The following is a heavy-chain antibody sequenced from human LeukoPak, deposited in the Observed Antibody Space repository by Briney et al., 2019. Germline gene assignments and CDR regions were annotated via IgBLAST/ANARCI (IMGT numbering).Heavy chain of an antibody. D-gene: IGHD1-14*01. Sequence: GGSLRLSCAASGFIVSSTYMSWVRQAPGKGLEWVSVIHSGGSTYYTDSVKGLFTISRDNSKNTLYLQMSSLRAEDTAVYYCAQLLDDNPIRWYFALWGRGTLVTVSS. J-gene: IGHJ2*01. CDR3: AQLLDDNPIRWYFAL. V-gene: IGHV3-53*01. CDR2: IHSGGST. CDR1: GFIVSSTY.